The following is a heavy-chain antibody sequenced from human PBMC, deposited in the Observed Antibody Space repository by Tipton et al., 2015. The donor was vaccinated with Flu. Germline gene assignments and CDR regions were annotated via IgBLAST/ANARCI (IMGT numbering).Heavy chain of an antibody. D-gene: IGHD2-21*01. CDR1: GFTFSDYY. J-gene: IGHJ4*02. Sequence: SLRLSCAASGFTFSDYYMGWIRQAPGKGLEWVAYINTRGTTMYYADSVKSRFTISRDNTQNTLYLQMNSLGAEDTAVYYCGRDFSGYAGADCLWRQGTRVNVFS. V-gene: IGHV3-11*01. CDR3: GRDFSGYAGADCL. CDR2: INTRGTTM.